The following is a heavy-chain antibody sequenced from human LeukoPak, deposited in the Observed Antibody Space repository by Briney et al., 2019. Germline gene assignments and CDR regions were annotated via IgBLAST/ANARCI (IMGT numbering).Heavy chain of an antibody. J-gene: IGHJ5*02. CDR3: ARNRWQQLVLWWFDP. V-gene: IGHV3-33*01. CDR1: GFTFSSYG. D-gene: IGHD6-13*01. CDR2: IWYDGSNK. Sequence: PGGSLRLSCAASGFTFSSYGMPWVRQAPGKGLEWVAVIWYDGSNKYYADSVKGRFTISRDNSMNTLYLQMNSLRAEDTAVYYCARNRWQQLVLWWFDPWGQGTLVTVSS.